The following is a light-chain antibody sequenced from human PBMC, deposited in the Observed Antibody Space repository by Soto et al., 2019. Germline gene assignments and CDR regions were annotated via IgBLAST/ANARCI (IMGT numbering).Light chain of an antibody. CDR2: DAS. V-gene: IGKV1-33*01. CDR3: QPYDNFPLT. CDR1: QDINNY. Sequence: DIQMTQSPSSLSASVGDRVTIICQASQDINNYLNWYQQKPGKAPKLLINDASNLETGVLSRFSGRGSVTDFTLTISSLQPEDIATYHCQPYDNFPLTFGGGTKVDI. J-gene: IGKJ4*01.